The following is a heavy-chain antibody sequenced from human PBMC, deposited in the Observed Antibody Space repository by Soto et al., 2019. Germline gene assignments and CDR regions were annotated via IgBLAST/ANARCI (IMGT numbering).Heavy chain of an antibody. CDR1: GYTFTSYG. CDR3: ARAGLRYFDWASSDF. V-gene: IGHV1-18*01. D-gene: IGHD3-9*01. J-gene: IGHJ4*02. Sequence: QVTLVQSGGEVKKPGASVIVSCKASGYTFTSYGFSWVRQAPGQGLEWMGWISAANDNTEYAQKLQGRVTLTTDTSTSTAYMELRSLRSDDTAVYYCARAGLRYFDWASSDFWGQGTLVTVSS. CDR2: ISAANDNT.